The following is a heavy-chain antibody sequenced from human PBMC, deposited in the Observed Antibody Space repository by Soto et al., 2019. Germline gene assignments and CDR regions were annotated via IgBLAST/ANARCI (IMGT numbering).Heavy chain of an antibody. D-gene: IGHD5-18*01. V-gene: IGHV4-30-4*08. CDR1: GAVVTSGENY. Sequence: SETLSLTCSVSGAVVTSGENYWSWGRQPPGKGLEWLGYIYDSGVTSYTPALKSRVALSLGRPNNQVFLKLRSVTAADTAVYFCVRDLAHGYTGNVWGRGTLVTVSS. J-gene: IGHJ3*01. CDR2: IYDSGVT. CDR3: VRDLAHGYTGNV.